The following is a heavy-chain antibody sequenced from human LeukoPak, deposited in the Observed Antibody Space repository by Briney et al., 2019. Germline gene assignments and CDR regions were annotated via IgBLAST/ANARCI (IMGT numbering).Heavy chain of an antibody. V-gene: IGHV1-24*01. Sequence: GASVNVSCKVSGYTLTELSMHWVRQAPGKGLEWMGGFDPEDGETIYSQKFQGRVTMTEDTSTDTAYMELSSLRSEDTAVYYCATGHPACGGDCYSFDYWGQGTLVTVSS. CDR3: ATGHPACGGDCYSFDY. CDR1: GYTLTELS. D-gene: IGHD2-21*02. CDR2: FDPEDGET. J-gene: IGHJ4*02.